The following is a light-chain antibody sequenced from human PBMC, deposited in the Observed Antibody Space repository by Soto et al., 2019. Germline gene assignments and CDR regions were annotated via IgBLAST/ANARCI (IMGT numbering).Light chain of an antibody. V-gene: IGKV3-20*01. CDR3: QQYDSSPPWT. Sequence: EIVLKPSPGTLSFFPGERATLSCLAIRSVTNNYLAWHQQKPGQTPRLLIYGASSRATGIPDRFSGSGSGTDFTLTISRLEPEDFAVYYCQQYDSSPPWTFGQGTKVDIK. CDR1: RSVTNNY. CDR2: GAS. J-gene: IGKJ1*01.